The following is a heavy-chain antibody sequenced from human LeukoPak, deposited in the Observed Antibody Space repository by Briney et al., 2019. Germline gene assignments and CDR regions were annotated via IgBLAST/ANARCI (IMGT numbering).Heavy chain of an antibody. CDR1: GYTFTGYY. D-gene: IGHD4/OR15-4a*01. V-gene: IGHV1-2*02. J-gene: IGHJ4*02. CDR2: INPNSGGT. CDR3: ARPLLWWPQVGYFDY. Sequence: ASAKVSCKASGYTFTGYYMHWVRQAPGQGLEWMGWINPNSGGTIYAQKFQGRVTMTRDTSISTAYMELSSLRSDDTAVYYCARPLLWWPQVGYFDYWGQGTLVTVSS.